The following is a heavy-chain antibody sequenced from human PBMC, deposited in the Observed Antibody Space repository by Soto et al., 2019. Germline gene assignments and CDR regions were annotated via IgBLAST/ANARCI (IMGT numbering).Heavy chain of an antibody. J-gene: IGHJ4*02. CDR1: GFTFSSYW. CDR2: IKQDGSEK. Sequence: PGGALRLSCAASGFTFSSYWMSWVRQAPGKGLEWVANIKQDGSEKYYVDSVKGRFTISRDNAKNSLYLQMNSLRAEDTAVYYCARDQPQAAQDYWGQGTLVTVSS. V-gene: IGHV3-7*01. CDR3: ARDQPQAAQDY. D-gene: IGHD6-6*01.